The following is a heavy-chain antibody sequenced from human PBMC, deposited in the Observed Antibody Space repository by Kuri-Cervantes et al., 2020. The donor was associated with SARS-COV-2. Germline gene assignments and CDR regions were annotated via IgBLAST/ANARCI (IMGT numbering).Heavy chain of an antibody. D-gene: IGHD2-2*01. CDR2: IYYSGST. CDR3: ARQDLLDCSSTSCSFDAFDI. V-gene: IGHV4-38-2*02. Sequence: ETLYLTCTVSGYSISSGYYWGWIRQPPGKGLEWIGSIYYSGSTYYNPSLKSRVTISVDTSKNQFSLKLSSVTAADTAVYYCARQDLLDCSSTSCSFDAFDIWGQGTMVTVSS. CDR1: GYSISSGYY. J-gene: IGHJ3*02.